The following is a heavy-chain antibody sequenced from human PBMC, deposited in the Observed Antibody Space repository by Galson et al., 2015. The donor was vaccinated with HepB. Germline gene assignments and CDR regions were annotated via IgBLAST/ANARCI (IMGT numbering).Heavy chain of an antibody. V-gene: IGHV3-7*01. CDR3: ARDIFPYYYDSSGYSDY. J-gene: IGHJ4*02. CDR1: GFTFSSYW. CDR2: IKQDGSEK. Sequence: SLRLSCAASGFTFSSYWMSWVRQAPGKGLEWVANIKQDGSEKYYVDSVKGRFTISRDNAKNSLYLQMNSLRAEDTAVYYCARDIFPYYYDSSGYSDYWGQGTLVTVSS. D-gene: IGHD3-22*01.